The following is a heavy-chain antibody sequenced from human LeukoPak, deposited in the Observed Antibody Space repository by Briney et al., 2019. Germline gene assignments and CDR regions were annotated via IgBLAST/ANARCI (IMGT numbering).Heavy chain of an antibody. CDR2: IKQDGTEK. Sequence: PGGSLRLSCAASGFTFSSYWMSWVRQAPGKGLEWVANIKQDGTEKYYADSVKGRFTISRDNARNSQYLRMNSLRVEDTAVYYCARDPGSYTSYWGQGTLVTVSS. V-gene: IGHV3-7*01. J-gene: IGHJ4*02. D-gene: IGHD1-26*01. CDR3: ARDPGSYTSY. CDR1: GFTFSSYW.